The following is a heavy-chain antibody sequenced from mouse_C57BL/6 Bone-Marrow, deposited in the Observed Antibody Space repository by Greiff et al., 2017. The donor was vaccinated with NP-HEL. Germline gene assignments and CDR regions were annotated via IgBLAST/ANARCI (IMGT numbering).Heavy chain of an antibody. CDR2: ISSGSSTI. CDR1: GFTFSDYG. CDR3: ARGGYYYGSSFYYYAMDY. J-gene: IGHJ4*01. V-gene: IGHV5-17*01. D-gene: IGHD1-1*01. Sequence: EVKLMESGGGLVKPGGSLKLSCAASGFTFSDYGMHWVRQAPEKGLEWVAYISSGSSTIYYADTVKGRFTISRDNAKNTLFLQMTSLRSEDTAMYYCARGGYYYGSSFYYYAMDYWGQGTSVTVSS.